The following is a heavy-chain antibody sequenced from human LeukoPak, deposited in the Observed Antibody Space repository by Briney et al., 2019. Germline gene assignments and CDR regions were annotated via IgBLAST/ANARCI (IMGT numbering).Heavy chain of an antibody. CDR2: IYTGGNT. V-gene: IGHV3-53*01. CDR3: ARDRDSSVDY. Sequence: GGSLRLSCAASGFTVDSNYLSWVRQAPGKGLEWVSTIYTGGNTYYAASVKGRFTISRDNAKNSLYLQMNSLRDEDTAVYYCARDRDSSVDYWGQGTLVTVSS. D-gene: IGHD6-19*01. J-gene: IGHJ4*02. CDR1: GFTVDSNY.